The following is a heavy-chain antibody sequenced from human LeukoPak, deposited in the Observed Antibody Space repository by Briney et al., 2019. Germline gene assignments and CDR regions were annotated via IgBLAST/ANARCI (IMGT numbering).Heavy chain of an antibody. CDR1: GFSLSGYW. J-gene: IGHJ4*02. Sequence: PGGSLRLSCAASGFSLSGYWMTWVRQAPGKGLEWVARLHADGSEMYYVDSVKGRFTISRDNAKNSLYLQVNSLRVEDTAVYYCARGGYSFDYLGQGTLVTVFS. D-gene: IGHD5-12*01. V-gene: IGHV3-7*01. CDR2: LHADGSEM. CDR3: ARGGYSFDY.